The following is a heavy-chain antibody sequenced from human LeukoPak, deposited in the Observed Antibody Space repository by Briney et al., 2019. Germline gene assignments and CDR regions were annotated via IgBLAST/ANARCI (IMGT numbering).Heavy chain of an antibody. CDR1: GFSLSDFY. CDR3: ARDDYGSGSYYHYYYMDV. V-gene: IGHV3-11*01. CDR2: IGTRSNPI. D-gene: IGHD3-10*01. Sequence: GGSLRLSCAASGFSLSDFYMSWIRQAPGMGLEWISYIGTRSNPIYYADSVKGRFTISRDDAKNSLYLQMNSLRAEDTAVYYRARDDYGSGSYYHYYYMDVWGKGTTVTVSS. J-gene: IGHJ6*03.